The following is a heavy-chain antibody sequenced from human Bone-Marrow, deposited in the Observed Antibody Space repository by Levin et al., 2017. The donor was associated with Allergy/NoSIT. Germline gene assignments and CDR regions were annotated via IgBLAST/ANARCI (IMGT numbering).Heavy chain of an antibody. J-gene: IGHJ3*02. V-gene: IGHV3-15*01. CDR2: IKSKTDGGTT. D-gene: IGHD3-10*01. CDR1: GFTFSNAW. Sequence: TGGSLRLSCAASGFTFSNAWMSWVRQAPGKGLEWVGRIKSKTDGGTTDYAAPVKGRFTISRDDSKNTLYLQMNSLKTEDTAVYYCTTDASITMVQGVIDAFDIWGQGTMVTVSS. CDR3: TTDASITMVQGVIDAFDI.